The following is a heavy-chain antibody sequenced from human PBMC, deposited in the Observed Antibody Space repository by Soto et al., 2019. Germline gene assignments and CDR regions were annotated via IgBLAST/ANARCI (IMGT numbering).Heavy chain of an antibody. V-gene: IGHV4-4*07. CDR1: GGSISSYY. Sequence: SETLSLTCTVSGGSISSYYWSWIRQPAGKGLEWIGRIYTSGSTNYNPSLKSRVTMSVDTSKNQFSLKLSSVTAADTAVYYCARIGGYCSGGSCYAEGLFDYWGQGTLVTVPS. D-gene: IGHD2-15*01. J-gene: IGHJ4*02. CDR2: IYTSGST. CDR3: ARIGGYCSGGSCYAEGLFDY.